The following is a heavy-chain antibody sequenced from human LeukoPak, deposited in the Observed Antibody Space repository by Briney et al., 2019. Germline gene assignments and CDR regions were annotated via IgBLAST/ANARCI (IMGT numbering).Heavy chain of an antibody. Sequence: PGGSLRLSCAASGFTFSSYEMNWVRQAPGKGLEWVSYISSRGSTIYYAGSVSGRFIFSRENAKNSLYLQMNRLRAEDTGIYYCAREFQNSFDIWGQGTMVTVSS. V-gene: IGHV3-48*03. CDR3: AREFQNSFDI. CDR1: GFTFSSYE. D-gene: IGHD2/OR15-2a*01. J-gene: IGHJ3*02. CDR2: ISSRGSTI.